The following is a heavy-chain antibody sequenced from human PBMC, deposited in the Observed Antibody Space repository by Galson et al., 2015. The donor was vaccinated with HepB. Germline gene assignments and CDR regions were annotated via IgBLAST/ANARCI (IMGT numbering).Heavy chain of an antibody. CDR1: GFTFGSHG. Sequence: SLRLSCAASGFTFGSHGMHWVRQAPGKGLEWVAVIWYDGSNKYYADFVKGRFTISRDNSKNTLYLQMNSLRAEDTAVYYCARWANMRVPDIWGQGTAVTVSS. D-gene: IGHD4/OR15-4a*01. CDR3: ARWANMRVPDI. J-gene: IGHJ3*02. CDR2: IWYDGSNK. V-gene: IGHV3-33*01.